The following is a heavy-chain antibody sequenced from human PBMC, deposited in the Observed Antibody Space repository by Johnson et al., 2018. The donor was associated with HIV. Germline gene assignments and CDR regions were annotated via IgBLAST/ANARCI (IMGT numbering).Heavy chain of an antibody. CDR3: AKARSLLDYGGFDAFDI. CDR1: GFTLGSYA. J-gene: IGHJ3*02. D-gene: IGHD4-23*01. Sequence: VQLVESGGDLVQPGGPLRLSCAASGFTLGSYAMSWVRQASGKGLQWVSSISGSGGRTYYADSVKGRFTISRDNSKNTLSLQMISLRAEDTAMYYCAKARSLLDYGGFDAFDIWGQGTLVIVSS. V-gene: IGHV3-23*04. CDR2: ISGSGGRT.